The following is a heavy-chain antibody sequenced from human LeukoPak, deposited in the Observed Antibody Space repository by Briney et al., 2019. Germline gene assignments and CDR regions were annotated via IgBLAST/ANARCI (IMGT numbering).Heavy chain of an antibody. CDR2: ISWNSGSI. V-gene: IGHV3-9*01. Sequence: GGSLRLSCAASGFTFDDYAMHWVRQAPGKGLEWVSGISWNSGSIGYADSVKGRFTISRDNAKNSLYLQMNSLRAEDTALYYCARDGPLLVFDYWGQGTLVTVSS. D-gene: IGHD6-6*01. CDR1: GFTFDDYA. J-gene: IGHJ4*02. CDR3: ARDGPLLVFDY.